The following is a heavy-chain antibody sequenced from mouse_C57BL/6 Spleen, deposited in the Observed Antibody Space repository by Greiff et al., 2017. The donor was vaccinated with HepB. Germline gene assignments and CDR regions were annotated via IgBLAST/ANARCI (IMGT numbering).Heavy chain of an antibody. CDR1: GYTFTSYW. CDR3: ASSSGYPFFAY. Sequence: QVQLQQPGAELVKPGASVKLSCKASGYTFTSYWMQWVKQRPGQGLEWIGEIDPSDSYTNYNQKFKGKATLTVDTSSSTAYMQLSSLTSEDSAVYCCASSSGYPFFAYWGQGALGTVSA. CDR2: IDPSDSYT. J-gene: IGHJ3*01. V-gene: IGHV1-50*01. D-gene: IGHD3-2*02.